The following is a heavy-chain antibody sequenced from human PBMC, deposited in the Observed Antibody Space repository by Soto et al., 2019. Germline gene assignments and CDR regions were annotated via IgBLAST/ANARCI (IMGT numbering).Heavy chain of an antibody. D-gene: IGHD6-13*01. CDR1: GFTFSSYW. J-gene: IGHJ6*02. CDR3: AKARQLVRNGMDV. V-gene: IGHV3-7*03. Sequence: GGSLRLSCAASGFTFSSYWMSWVRQAPGKGLEWVANIKQDGSEKYYVDSVKGRFTISRDNAKNSLYLQMNSLRAEDTAVYYCAKARQLVRNGMDVWGQGTTVTVSS. CDR2: IKQDGSEK.